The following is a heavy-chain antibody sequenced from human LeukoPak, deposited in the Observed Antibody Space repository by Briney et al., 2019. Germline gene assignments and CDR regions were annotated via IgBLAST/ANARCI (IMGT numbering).Heavy chain of an antibody. CDR3: ARYTSGWFMQDY. Sequence: GESLKISCKGSGYSFTNYWIAWVRQMPGKGLEWMGIIYPADSDTRYSPSFQGQVTISADKSISTAYLQWSSLKASDTAIYYCARYTSGWFMQDYWGQGILVTVSS. CDR2: IYPADSDT. J-gene: IGHJ4*02. CDR1: GYSFTNYW. D-gene: IGHD6-19*01. V-gene: IGHV5-51*01.